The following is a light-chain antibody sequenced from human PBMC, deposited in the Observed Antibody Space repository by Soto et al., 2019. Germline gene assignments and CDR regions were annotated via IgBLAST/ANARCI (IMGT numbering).Light chain of an antibody. Sequence: EIVMTQSPATLSVSPGERVTLSCRASQSVSGNLAWYQQKPGQAPRLLIYGASNRATGIPARFSGSGSGTEFTLTISSLQSEDFGVYYCQQYNNWPPLTFGGGTKVEIK. CDR1: QSVSGN. V-gene: IGKV3-15*01. J-gene: IGKJ4*01. CDR2: GAS. CDR3: QQYNNWPPLT.